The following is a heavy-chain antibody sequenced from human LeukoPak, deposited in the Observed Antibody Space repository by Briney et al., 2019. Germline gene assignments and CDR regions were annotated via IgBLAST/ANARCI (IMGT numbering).Heavy chain of an antibody. D-gene: IGHD3-9*01. CDR3: AKDNGWLPVY. CDR1: GFTFSSSA. J-gene: IGHJ4*02. CDR2: IAASGST. V-gene: IGHV3-23*01. Sequence: GGPLRLSCAASGFTFSSSAMTWVRQAPGKGLEWVSAIAASGSTFYTESVKGRFTISGDNSKNTLYLQMNSLRAEDTAISYCAKDNGWLPVYWGQGTLVTVSS.